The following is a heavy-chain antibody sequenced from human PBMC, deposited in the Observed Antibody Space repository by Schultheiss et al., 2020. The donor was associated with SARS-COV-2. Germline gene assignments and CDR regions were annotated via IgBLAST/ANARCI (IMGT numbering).Heavy chain of an antibody. Sequence: ASVKVSCKASGYTFTGYYMHWVRQAPGQGLEWMGRINPNSGGTNYAQKFQGRVTMTRDTSISTAYMELRSLRSDDTAVYYCARTYDFFSRYGMDVWGQGTTVTVSS. CDR3: ARTYDFFSRYGMDV. D-gene: IGHD3-3*01. CDR1: GYTFTGYY. V-gene: IGHV1-2*06. J-gene: IGHJ6*02. CDR2: INPNSGGT.